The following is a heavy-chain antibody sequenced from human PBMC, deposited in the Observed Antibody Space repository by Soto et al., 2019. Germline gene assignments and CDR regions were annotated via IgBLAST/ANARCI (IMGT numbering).Heavy chain of an antibody. J-gene: IGHJ4*02. Sequence: VQLLESGGGLVQPGGSLRLSCAASGFIFSNYAMTWVRQAPGKGLERVSTISGSGGTTYYTDSVKGRFTISRDNSKNTLYLQMDSLTAEDTAVYYCAKSPLRTTIGCDYWGQGTLVTVSS. CDR2: ISGSGGTT. V-gene: IGHV3-23*01. CDR3: AKSPLRTTIGCDY. CDR1: GFIFSNYA. D-gene: IGHD5-12*01.